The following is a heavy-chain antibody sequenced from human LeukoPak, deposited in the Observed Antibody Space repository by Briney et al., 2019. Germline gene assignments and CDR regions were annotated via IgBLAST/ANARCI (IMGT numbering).Heavy chain of an antibody. J-gene: IGHJ4*02. Sequence: PSETLSLTCTVSGGSISSYYWSWIRQPAGKGLEWIGRIYTSGSTNYNPSLKSRVTMSVDTSKNQFSLKLSSVTAADTAVYYCARGYCSGGRCYFGYWGQGTLVTVSS. CDR2: IYTSGST. CDR1: GGSISSYY. D-gene: IGHD2-15*01. CDR3: ARGYCSGGRCYFGY. V-gene: IGHV4-4*07.